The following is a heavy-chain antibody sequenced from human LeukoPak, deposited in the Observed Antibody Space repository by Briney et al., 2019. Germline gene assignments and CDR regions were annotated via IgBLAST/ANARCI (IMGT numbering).Heavy chain of an antibody. J-gene: IGHJ4*02. CDR2: IYYSGST. CDR1: GGSISSGGYY. V-gene: IGHV4-31*03. Sequence: SQTLSLTCTVSGGSISSGGYYWSWIRQHPGKGLEWIGYIYYSGSTYYNPSLKSRVTISVDTSKNQFSLKLSSVTAADTAAYYCARGNRHYYDSSGYYYGALFDYWGQGTLVTVSP. D-gene: IGHD3-22*01. CDR3: ARGNRHYYDSSGYYYGALFDY.